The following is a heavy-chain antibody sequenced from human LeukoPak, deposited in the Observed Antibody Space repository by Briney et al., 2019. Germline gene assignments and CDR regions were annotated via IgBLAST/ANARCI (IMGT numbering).Heavy chain of an antibody. V-gene: IGHV4-38-2*01. D-gene: IGHD2-21*01. J-gene: IGHJ5*02. CDR1: GYSISSGYY. Sequence: PSETLSLTCAVSGYSISSGYYWGWIRQPPGKGLEWIGSIFHSGNTYYNPSLKSRVTISVDTSKNQFSLKLSSVTAADTAVYYCARQKGCGGDCYSGDWFDPWGQGTLVTVSS. CDR2: IFHSGNT. CDR3: ARQKGCGGDCYSGDWFDP.